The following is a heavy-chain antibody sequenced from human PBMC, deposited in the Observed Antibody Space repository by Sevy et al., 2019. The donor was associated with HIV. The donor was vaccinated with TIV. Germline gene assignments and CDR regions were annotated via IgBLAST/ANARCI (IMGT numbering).Heavy chain of an antibody. Sequence: SETLSLTCTVSGGSISSGGYNWSWIRQHPGKGLEWIGYIYYSGGTYYNPSLKSRVTISVDTSKNQLSLKLSSVTAADTALYDCARETTTNYFDYWGQGTLVTVSS. CDR3: ARETTTNYFDY. V-gene: IGHV4-31*03. J-gene: IGHJ4*02. D-gene: IGHD4-4*01. CDR2: IYYSGGT. CDR1: GGSISSGGYN.